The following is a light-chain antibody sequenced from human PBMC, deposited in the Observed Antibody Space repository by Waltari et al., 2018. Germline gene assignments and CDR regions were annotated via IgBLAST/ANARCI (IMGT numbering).Light chain of an antibody. CDR2: WAS. Sequence: DIVMTQSPDSLAVPLGERATLNCKSSQSVLYNSNNKHYLGWYQQKPGKPPKLLIYWASTRESGVPDRFSGSGSETDFTLTINSLQAEDVAVYYCQQYYSSPPTFGQGTKVEVK. V-gene: IGKV4-1*01. J-gene: IGKJ1*01. CDR1: QSVLYNSNNKHY. CDR3: QQYYSSPPT.